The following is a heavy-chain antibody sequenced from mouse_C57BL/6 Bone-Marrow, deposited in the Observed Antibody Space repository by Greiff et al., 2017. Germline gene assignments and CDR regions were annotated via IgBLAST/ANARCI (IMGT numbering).Heavy chain of an antibody. D-gene: IGHD2-13*01. Sequence: EVQGVESGGGLVKPGGSLKLSCAASGFTFSDYGMHWVRQAPEKGLEWVAYISRGSSTIYYAATVQGRFTISTDTAKNTLFLQMTSLTSEDTAVYDGARRYGGYGGCAYWGQGTLVTVSA. CDR2: ISRGSSTI. J-gene: IGHJ3*01. CDR1: GFTFSDYG. V-gene: IGHV5-17*01. CDR3: ARRYGGYGGCAY.